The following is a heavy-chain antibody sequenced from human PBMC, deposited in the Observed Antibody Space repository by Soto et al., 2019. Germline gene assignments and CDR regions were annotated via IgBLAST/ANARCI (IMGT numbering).Heavy chain of an antibody. D-gene: IGHD2-8*01. CDR2: ISGYNGDT. Sequence: ASVKVSCKAPGYTFTRYGISWVRQAPGQGLEWMGWISGYNGDTNYAQKFQGRVSMTIDTSTTTAYMELRSLTSDDTAVYYCEKNGQPPYYYYGLDVWS. CDR3: EKNGQPPYYYYGLDV. CDR1: GYTFTRYG. J-gene: IGHJ6*02. V-gene: IGHV1-18*01.